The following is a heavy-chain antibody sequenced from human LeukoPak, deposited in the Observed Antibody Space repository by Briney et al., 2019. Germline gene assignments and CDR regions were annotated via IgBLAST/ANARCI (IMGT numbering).Heavy chain of an antibody. Sequence: ASVKVSCKASGYRFTGYYIHWVRQAPGQGLEWMGWIDPSSGGTNYAQKFQVRVTMTRDTSISTVYMELNRLTSDDTVMYYCAREDYWGQGTLVTVSS. V-gene: IGHV1-2*02. CDR1: GYRFTGYY. J-gene: IGHJ4*02. CDR3: AREDY. CDR2: IDPSSGGT.